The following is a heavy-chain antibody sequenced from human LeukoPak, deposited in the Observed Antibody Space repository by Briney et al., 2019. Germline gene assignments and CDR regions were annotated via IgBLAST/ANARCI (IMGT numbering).Heavy chain of an antibody. D-gene: IGHD3-22*01. CDR2: INPNSGGT. CDR1: GYTFTGYY. J-gene: IGHJ3*02. CDR3: ARGGSSGYYELFDAFDI. V-gene: IGHV1-2*02. Sequence: GASVKVSCKASGYTFTGYYMHWVRQALGQGLEWMGWINPNSGGTNYAQKFQGRVTMTRGTSISTAYMELSRLRSDDTAVYYCARGGSSGYYELFDAFDIWGQGTMVTVSS.